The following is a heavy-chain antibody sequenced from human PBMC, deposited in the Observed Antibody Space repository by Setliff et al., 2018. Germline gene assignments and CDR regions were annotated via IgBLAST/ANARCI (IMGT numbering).Heavy chain of an antibody. V-gene: IGHV4-38-2*02. CDR3: ARTPFWQNWFDP. J-gene: IGHJ5*02. CDR2: IYYSGST. Sequence: PSETLSLTCTVSGYSISSGYYWGWIRQPPGKGLEWIGSIYYSGSTNYNPSLKSRVTISVDTSKNQFSLKLSSVTAADTAVYYCARTPFWQNWFDPWGQGTLVTVSS. CDR1: GYSISSGYY.